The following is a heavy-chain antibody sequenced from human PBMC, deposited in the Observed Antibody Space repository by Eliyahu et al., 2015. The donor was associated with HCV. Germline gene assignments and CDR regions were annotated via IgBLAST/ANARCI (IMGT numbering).Heavy chain of an antibody. CDR1: GFTFSTYA. CDR2: IGGSGAST. Sequence: EVQLLESGGGLVQPGGSLRLSCAASGFTFSTYAMSWVRQAPGKGLEWVSAIGGSGASTFYADSVKGRFTISRDNAKNTLYLQMNSLRADDTAMYYCAGTQYDFWSGNYPTFNYWGQGTLVTVS. V-gene: IGHV3-23*01. D-gene: IGHD3-3*01. J-gene: IGHJ4*02. CDR3: AGTQYDFWSGNYPTFNY.